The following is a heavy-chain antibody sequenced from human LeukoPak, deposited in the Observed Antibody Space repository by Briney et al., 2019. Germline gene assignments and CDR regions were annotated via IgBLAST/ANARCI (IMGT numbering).Heavy chain of an antibody. V-gene: IGHV3-48*02. Sequence: PGGSLRLSCAVSGFTFGSYTMNWVRQAPGKRLEWVSHISSTSTTYYADSVKGRFTTSRDNAKNLLYLQMNSLRDEDTAVYYCAAAGDYWGQGTLVTVSS. J-gene: IGHJ4*02. CDR3: AAAGDY. CDR2: ISSTSTT. CDR1: GFTFGSYT. D-gene: IGHD3-10*01.